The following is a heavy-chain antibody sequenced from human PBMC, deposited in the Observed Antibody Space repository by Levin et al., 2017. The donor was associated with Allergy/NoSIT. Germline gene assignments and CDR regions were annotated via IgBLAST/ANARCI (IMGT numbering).Heavy chain of an antibody. D-gene: IGHD6-19*01. CDR2: INSDGSST. CDR1: GFTFSSYW. J-gene: IGHJ3*02. CDR3: ARPMGKQWLDAFDI. V-gene: IGHV3-74*01. Sequence: GESLKISCAASGFTFSSYWMHWVRQAPGKGLVWVSRINSDGSSTSYADSVKGRFTISRDNAKNTLYLQMNSLRAEDTAVYYCARPMGKQWLDAFDIWGQGTMVTVSS.